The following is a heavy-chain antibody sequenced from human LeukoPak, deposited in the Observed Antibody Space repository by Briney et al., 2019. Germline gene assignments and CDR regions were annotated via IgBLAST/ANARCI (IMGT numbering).Heavy chain of an antibody. J-gene: IGHJ5*02. CDR2: INFDGSTT. V-gene: IGHV3-74*01. CDR1: GFTFSSYW. D-gene: IGHD1-14*01. Sequence: PGGSLRLSCAASGFTFSSYWMHWVRQAPGKGLVWVSRINFDGSTTNYADSVKGRSTISRDNAKNTLYLQINSLRAEDTAVYYCARDTGVNRFDPGGQGTLVTVSS. CDR3: ARDTGVNRFDP.